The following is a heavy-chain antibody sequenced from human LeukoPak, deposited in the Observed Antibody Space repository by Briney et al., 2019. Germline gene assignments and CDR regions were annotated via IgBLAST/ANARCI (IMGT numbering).Heavy chain of an antibody. CDR2: VYYSGST. D-gene: IGHD1-7*01. CDR1: GGSISSSGYY. Sequence: SETLSLTCTVSGGSISSSGYYWGWIRQPPGKGLEWIGSVYYSGSTFDNPSLKSRVTISLSTSKNQFSLKLSSVTAADTAVYYCARAPVGDWNYDWYFDLWGRGTLVTVSS. V-gene: IGHV4-39*07. CDR3: ARAPVGDWNYDWYFDL. J-gene: IGHJ2*01.